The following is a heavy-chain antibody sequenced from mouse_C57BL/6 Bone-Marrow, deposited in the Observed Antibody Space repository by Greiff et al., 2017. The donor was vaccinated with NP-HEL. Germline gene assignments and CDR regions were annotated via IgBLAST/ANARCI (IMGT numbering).Heavy chain of an antibody. CDR3: TALYYYGSSFAY. CDR2: IDPETGGT. CDR1: GYTFTDYE. J-gene: IGHJ3*01. V-gene: IGHV1-15*01. D-gene: IGHD1-1*01. Sequence: VQLQESGAELVRPGASVTLSCKASGYTFTDYEMHWVKQTPVHGLEWIGAIDPETGGTAYNQKFQGKGILTADKSSSTAYMELRSLTSEDSAVYYCTALYYYGSSFAYWGQGTLVTVSA.